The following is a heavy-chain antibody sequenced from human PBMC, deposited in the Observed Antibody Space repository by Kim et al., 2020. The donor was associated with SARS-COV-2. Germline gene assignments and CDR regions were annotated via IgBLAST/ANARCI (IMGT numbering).Heavy chain of an antibody. CDR3: TTSLRRDGWDEDAFDI. D-gene: IGHD1-26*01. CDR2: IKSKTDGGTT. J-gene: IGHJ3*02. Sequence: GGSLRLSCAASGFTFSNPWMSWVRQAPGKGLESVGRIKSKTDGGTTDYAAPVKGRFTISRDDSKNTLYLQMNSLKTEDTAVYYCTTSLRRDGWDEDAFDIWGQGTMVTVSS. CDR1: GFTFSNPW. V-gene: IGHV3-15*01.